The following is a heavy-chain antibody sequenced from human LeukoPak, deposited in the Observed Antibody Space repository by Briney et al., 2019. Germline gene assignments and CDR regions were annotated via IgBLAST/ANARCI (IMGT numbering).Heavy chain of an antibody. D-gene: IGHD1-26*01. CDR2: ISGSGGVGT. CDR3: VKDRGGSPFYGMDV. J-gene: IGHJ6*02. Sequence: GGSLRLSCAGSGFTFSSYAMSWVRQAPGKGLEWVSTISGSGGVGTYYADSVKGRFTVSRDNSRNTLYLPMNSLRAEDTAVYYCVKDRGGSPFYGMDVWGQGTTVTVSS. V-gene: IGHV3-23*01. CDR1: GFTFSSYA.